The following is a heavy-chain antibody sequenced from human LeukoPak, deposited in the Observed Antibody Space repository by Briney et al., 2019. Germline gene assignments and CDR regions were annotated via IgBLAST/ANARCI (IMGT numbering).Heavy chain of an antibody. Sequence: ASVKVSCKAFGYTFTSYDINWVRQATGQGLEWMGWMNPNSGNTGYAQKFQGRVTITRNTSISTAYMELSSLRSEDTAVYYCARGTEKDFWSGYYFYFDYWGQGTLVTVSS. CDR3: ARGTEKDFWSGYYFYFDY. CDR1: GYTFTSYD. D-gene: IGHD3-3*01. CDR2: MNPNSGNT. V-gene: IGHV1-8*03. J-gene: IGHJ4*02.